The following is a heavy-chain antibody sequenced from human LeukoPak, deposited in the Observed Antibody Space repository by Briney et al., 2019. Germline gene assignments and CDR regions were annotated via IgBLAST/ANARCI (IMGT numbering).Heavy chain of an antibody. CDR1: GYTFTGYY. J-gene: IGHJ4*02. D-gene: IGHD4-23*01. CDR3: ARGSSTVVTKFDY. V-gene: IGHV1-2*02. Sequence: ASVKVSCKASGYTFTGYYMHWVRQAPGQGLGWMGWINPNSGGTNYAQKFQGRVTMTRDTSISTAYMELSKLRSDDTAVYYCARGSSTVVTKFDYWGQGTLVTVSS. CDR2: INPNSGGT.